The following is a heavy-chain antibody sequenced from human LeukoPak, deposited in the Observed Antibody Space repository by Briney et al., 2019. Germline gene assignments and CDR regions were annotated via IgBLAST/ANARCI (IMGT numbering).Heavy chain of an antibody. Sequence: PSETLSLTCTVSGGSISSSSYYWGWIRQPPGKGLEWIGSIYYSGSTYYNPSLKRRVTISVDTSKNQFSLKLSSVTAADTAVYYCARSARAAAGTLPSYYYGMDVWGQGTTVTVSS. CDR2: IYYSGST. J-gene: IGHJ6*02. D-gene: IGHD6-13*01. CDR1: GGSISSSSYY. CDR3: ARSARAAAGTLPSYYYGMDV. V-gene: IGHV4-39*01.